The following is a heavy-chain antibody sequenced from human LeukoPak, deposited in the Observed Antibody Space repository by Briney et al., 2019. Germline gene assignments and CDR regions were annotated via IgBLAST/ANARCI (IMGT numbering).Heavy chain of an antibody. J-gene: IGHJ4*02. Sequence: GGSLRLSCAGSGFTFSDFWMTWVRQAPGKGLEWVSAISGSGGSTYYADSVKGRFTISRDNSKNTLYLQMNSLRAEDTAVYYCAKGGSYYYFDYWGQGTLVTVSS. CDR2: ISGSGGST. V-gene: IGHV3-23*01. D-gene: IGHD1-26*01. CDR1: GFTFSDFW. CDR3: AKGGSYYYFDY.